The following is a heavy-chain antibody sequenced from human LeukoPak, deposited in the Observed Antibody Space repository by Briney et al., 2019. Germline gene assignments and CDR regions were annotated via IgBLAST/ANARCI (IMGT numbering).Heavy chain of an antibody. V-gene: IGHV4-39*01. CDR1: GGSISSSGYY. D-gene: IGHD6-19*01. CDR3: ARLCLVAGKECHY. CDR2: IYYSGST. J-gene: IGHJ4*02. Sequence: SETLSLICTVSGGSISSSGYYWGWIRQPPGKGPEWIGSIYYSGSTYYNPSLESRVTISVDTSKNQFSLKLSSVTAADTAAYYCARLCLVAGKECHYWGQGTLVSVFS.